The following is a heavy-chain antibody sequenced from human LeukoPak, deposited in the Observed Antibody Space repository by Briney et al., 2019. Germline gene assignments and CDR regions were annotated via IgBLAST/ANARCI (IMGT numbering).Heavy chain of an antibody. CDR3: ARGGPYCSGGSCYGNNWFDP. CDR1: GYTFTGYY. V-gene: IGHV1-2*02. CDR2: INPNSGGT. D-gene: IGHD2-15*01. J-gene: IGHJ5*02. Sequence: ASVKVSCKASGYTFTGYYMHWVRQAPGQGLEWMGWINPNSGGTNYAQKFQGRVTMTRDTSISTAYMELSRLRSDDMAVYYCARGGPYCSGGSCYGNNWFDPWGQGTLVTVSS.